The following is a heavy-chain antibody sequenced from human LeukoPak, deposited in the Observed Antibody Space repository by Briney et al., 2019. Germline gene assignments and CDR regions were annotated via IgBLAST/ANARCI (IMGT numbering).Heavy chain of an antibody. J-gene: IGHJ4*02. D-gene: IGHD3-3*01. CDR2: ISGSGGST. CDR1: GFTFSSYA. Sequence: HPGGSLRLSCAASGFTFSSYAMSWVRQAPGKGLEWVSAISGSGGSTYYADSVKGRLTISRDNSKNTLYLQMNSLRAEDMAVYYCAKNIGLLEWLSDYWGQGTLVTVSS. CDR3: AKNIGLLEWLSDY. V-gene: IGHV3-23*01.